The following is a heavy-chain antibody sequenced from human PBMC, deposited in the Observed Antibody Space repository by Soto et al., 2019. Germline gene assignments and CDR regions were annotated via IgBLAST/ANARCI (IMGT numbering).Heavy chain of an antibody. V-gene: IGHV4-59*01. CDR1: GGSISSYY. CDR3: GREGDYANEGFAP. CDR2: IYYSGST. D-gene: IGHD4-17*01. J-gene: IGHJ5*02. Sequence: PSETLSLNCTVCGGSISSYYWSWIRQPPGKGLEWIGYIYYSGSTNYNPSLKSRVTISVDTSKNQFSLKLSSVAAADSAVSYGGREGDYANEGFAPWGQGTVVTVSS.